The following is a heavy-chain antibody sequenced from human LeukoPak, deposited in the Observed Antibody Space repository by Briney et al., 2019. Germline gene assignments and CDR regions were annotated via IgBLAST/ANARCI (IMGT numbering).Heavy chain of an antibody. Sequence: GGSLRLSCAASGFDLSNYGMYWVRQAPGKGMEWVAFIRYDGTNTYYADSVKGRFTISRDNSKNTLYLQMNSLTAEDTAVFYCAKDYVEDSGSWVPGYWGKGTLVTVSS. CDR2: IRYDGTNT. D-gene: IGHD1-26*01. J-gene: IGHJ4*02. CDR1: GFDLSNYG. CDR3: AKDYVEDSGSWVPGY. V-gene: IGHV3-30*02.